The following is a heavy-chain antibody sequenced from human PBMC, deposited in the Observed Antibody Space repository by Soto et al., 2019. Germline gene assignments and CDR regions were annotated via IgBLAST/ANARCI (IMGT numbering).Heavy chain of an antibody. Sequence: ASVKVSCKASGYTFTSYYMHWVRQAPGQGLEGMGIINPSGGSTSYAQKLQGRVTMTRDTSTSTVYMELSSLRSEDTAVYYCARDPDPTYYDILTGPYYYYRMDVWGQGTTVTVSS. D-gene: IGHD3-9*01. CDR1: GYTFTSYY. CDR3: ARDPDPTYYDILTGPYYYYRMDV. J-gene: IGHJ6*02. CDR2: INPSGGST. V-gene: IGHV1-46*01.